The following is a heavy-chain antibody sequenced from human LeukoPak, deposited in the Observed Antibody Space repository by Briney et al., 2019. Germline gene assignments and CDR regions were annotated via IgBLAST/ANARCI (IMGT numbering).Heavy chain of an antibody. J-gene: IGHJ6*02. CDR3: AREYAYSSSWSEEYYYYGMDV. CDR1: GYTFSSYD. CDR2: MNPNSGNT. D-gene: IGHD6-13*01. V-gene: IGHV1-8*01. Sequence: ASVRVSCKASGYTFSSYDINWVRQATGQGLEWMGWMNPNSGNTGYAQKFQGRVTMTRNTSISTAYMELSSLRSEDTAVYYCAREYAYSSSWSEEYYYYGMDVWGQGTTVTVSS.